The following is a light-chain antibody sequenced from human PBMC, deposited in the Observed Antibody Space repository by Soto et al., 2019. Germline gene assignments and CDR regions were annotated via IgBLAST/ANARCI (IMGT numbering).Light chain of an antibody. CDR2: GAT. V-gene: IGKV3-20*01. J-gene: IGKJ4*01. CDR3: QQYERSPTT. CDR1: QSVSSTY. Sequence: EIVLTQSPGTLSLSPGERATLSCRASQSVSSTYLAWYQQKPGQAPGLLSYGATRRATGIPDRFSGSGSGTDFTLTISRPEPEDFAVYYCQQYERSPTTFGGGTKVEIK.